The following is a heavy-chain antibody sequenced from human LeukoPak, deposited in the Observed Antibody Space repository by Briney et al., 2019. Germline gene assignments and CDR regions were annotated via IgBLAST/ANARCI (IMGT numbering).Heavy chain of an antibody. CDR3: ARGPMITFGGVIVTPFDY. D-gene: IGHD3-16*02. V-gene: IGHV4-59*01. CDR1: GGSISSYY. Sequence: SETLSLTCTVSGGSISSYYWSWIRQPPGKGLEWIGYIYYSGSTNYNPSLKSRVTISVDTSKNQFSLKLSSVTAAETAVYYCARGPMITFGGVIVTPFDYWGQGTLVTVSS. CDR2: IYYSGST. J-gene: IGHJ4*02.